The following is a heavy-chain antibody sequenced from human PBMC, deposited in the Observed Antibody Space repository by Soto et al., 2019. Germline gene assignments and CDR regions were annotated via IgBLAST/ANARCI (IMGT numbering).Heavy chain of an antibody. CDR2: INHSGST. V-gene: IGHV4-34*01. Sequence: SETLSLTCAVYGGSFSGYYWSWIRQPPGKGLEWIGEINHSGSTNYNPSLKSRVTISVDTSKNQFSLKLSSVTAADTAVYYCARVAYYYGSGSSLLAIYYFDYWGQGTLVTVSS. CDR1: GGSFSGYY. J-gene: IGHJ4*02. CDR3: ARVAYYYGSGSSLLAIYYFDY. D-gene: IGHD3-10*01.